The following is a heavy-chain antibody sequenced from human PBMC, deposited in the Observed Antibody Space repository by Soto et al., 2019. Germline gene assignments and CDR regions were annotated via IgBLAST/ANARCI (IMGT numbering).Heavy chain of an antibody. D-gene: IGHD3-10*01. CDR1: GFTFSSYA. CDR3: ANAPFGELLRLPFDY. CDR2: ISGSGGST. Sequence: PGGSLRLSCAASGFTFSSYAMSWVRQAPGKGLEWVSAISGSGGSTYYADSVKGRFTISRDNSKNTLYLQMNSLRAEDTAVYYCANAPFGELLRLPFDYWGQGTLVTVSS. V-gene: IGHV3-23*01. J-gene: IGHJ4*02.